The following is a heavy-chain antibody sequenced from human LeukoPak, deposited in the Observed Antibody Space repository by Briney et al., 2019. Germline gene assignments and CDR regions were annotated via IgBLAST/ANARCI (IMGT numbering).Heavy chain of an antibody. CDR2: IKSNADGGTT. CDR3: TRDRGAMNDFDY. V-gene: IGHV3-15*01. CDR1: GFTFSKAW. D-gene: IGHD2-2*01. J-gene: IGHJ4*02. Sequence: PGGSLRLSCAASGFTFSKAWMSWVRQATGKGLEWLGRIKSNADGGTTDYAAPVQGRITISRDDSQNTLYLQLDSLKAEDTGVYYCTRDRGAMNDFDYWGQGTLVTVSS.